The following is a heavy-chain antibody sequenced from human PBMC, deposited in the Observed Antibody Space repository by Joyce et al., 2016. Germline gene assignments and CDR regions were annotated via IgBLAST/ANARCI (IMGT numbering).Heavy chain of an antibody. V-gene: IGHV3-30*04. CDR1: GFTFSSYA. Sequence: QVQLVESGGGVVQPGRSLRLSCAASGFTFSSYAMHWVRQAPGKGWEWVAVISYDGSNKYYADSVKGRFTISRDNSKNTLYLQMNSLRAEDTAVYYCANMVVAAAVWGQGTLVTVSS. CDR2: ISYDGSNK. D-gene: IGHD2-15*01. J-gene: IGHJ4*02. CDR3: ANMVVAAAV.